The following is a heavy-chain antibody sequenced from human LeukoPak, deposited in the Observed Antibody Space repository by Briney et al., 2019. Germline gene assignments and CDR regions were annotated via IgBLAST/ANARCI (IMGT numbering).Heavy chain of an antibody. J-gene: IGHJ4*02. D-gene: IGHD5-18*01. V-gene: IGHV1-8*01. Sequence: GASVKVSCKASGYTFTSYDINWVRQATGQGLGWMGWMNPNSGNTGYAEKFQGRVTMTRNISIRTAYMELSTLRSDDTAVYYCARGRGYSYGYADYWGQGTLVTVSS. CDR3: ARGRGYSYGYADY. CDR1: GYTFTSYD. CDR2: MNPNSGNT.